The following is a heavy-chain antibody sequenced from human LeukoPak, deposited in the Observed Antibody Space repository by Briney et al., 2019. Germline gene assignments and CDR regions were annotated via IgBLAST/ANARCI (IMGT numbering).Heavy chain of an antibody. D-gene: IGHD3-9*01. J-gene: IGHJ4*02. CDR3: ARLHYDVLTGPFDY. V-gene: IGHV3-66*04. CDR2: IYSGGAT. Sequence: PGGSLRLSCVASGITVGSNYMSWVRQAPGKGLEWVSIIYSGGATFYADSVKGRFIISRENCKNTLWLQMNSLRAEDTAVYYCARLHYDVLTGPFDYWGQGTLVTVSS. CDR1: GITVGSNY.